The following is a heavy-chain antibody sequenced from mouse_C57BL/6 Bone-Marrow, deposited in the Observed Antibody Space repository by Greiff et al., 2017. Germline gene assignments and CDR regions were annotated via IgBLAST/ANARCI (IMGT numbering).Heavy chain of an antibody. CDR1: GFTFSSYA. J-gene: IGHJ3*01. CDR2: ISDGGGYT. V-gene: IGHV5-4*01. Sequence: EVKLMESGGGLVKPGGSLKLSCAASGFTFSSYAMSWVRQTPEKRLEWVATISDGGGYTYYPDNVKGRVTLSRDNAKNNLYMQMSHLKSEDTAMYYCARDGYSNYVPWCAYWGQGTLVTVSA. D-gene: IGHD2-5*01. CDR3: ARDGYSNYVPWCAY.